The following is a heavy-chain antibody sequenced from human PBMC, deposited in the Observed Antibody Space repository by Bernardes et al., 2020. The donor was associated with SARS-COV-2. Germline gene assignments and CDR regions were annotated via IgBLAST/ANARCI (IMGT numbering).Heavy chain of an antibody. J-gene: IGHJ6*02. Sequence: ASVKVSCKVSGYTLTELSMHWVRQAPGKGLEWMGGFDPEDGETIYAQKFQGRVTMTEDTSTDTAYMELSSLRSEDTAVYYCATGPALEYSSSSGYYYYYGMDVLGQGTTVTVSS. V-gene: IGHV1-24*01. D-gene: IGHD6-6*01. CDR1: GYTLTELS. CDR2: FDPEDGET. CDR3: ATGPALEYSSSSGYYYYYGMDV.